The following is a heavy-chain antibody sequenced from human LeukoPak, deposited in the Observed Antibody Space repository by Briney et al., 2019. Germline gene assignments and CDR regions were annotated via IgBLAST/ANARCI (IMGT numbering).Heavy chain of an antibody. CDR3: ARGSSRDYGFDY. CDR2: IWYDGSNK. CDR1: GFTFSSYG. Sequence: GGSLRLSCAASGFTFSSYGMHWVRQAPGKGLEWVAVIWYDGSNKYYADSVKGRFTISRDNSKNTLYLQMNSLRAEDTAVYYCARGSSRDYGFDYWGQGTLVTVSS. V-gene: IGHV3-33*01. D-gene: IGHD4-17*01. J-gene: IGHJ4*02.